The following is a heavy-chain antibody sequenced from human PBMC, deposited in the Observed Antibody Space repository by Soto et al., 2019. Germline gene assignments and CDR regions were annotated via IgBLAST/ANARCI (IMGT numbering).Heavy chain of an antibody. D-gene: IGHD4-17*01. CDR1: GYTFTSYG. CDR2: ISAYNGNT. J-gene: IGHJ4*02. CDR3: ARDGHGDYPQAFDY. Sequence: ASVKVSCKASGYTFTSYGISWLRQAPGQGLEWMGWISAYNGNTNYAQKLQGRVTMTTDTSTSTAYMELRSLRSDDTAVYYCARDGHGDYPQAFDYWGQGSLVTVSS. V-gene: IGHV1-18*01.